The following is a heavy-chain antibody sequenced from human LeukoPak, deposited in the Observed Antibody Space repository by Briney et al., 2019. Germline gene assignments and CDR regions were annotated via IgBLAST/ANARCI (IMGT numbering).Heavy chain of an antibody. Sequence: PGGSLRLSCVASGFTFKSYGMHWVRQAPGKGLEWVAVIWYDGSNKYYADFVKGRFTTSRDNSKNTLYLQMNSLRADDTAVYYCARVSGYSGTWYVDYWGQGTLVTVFS. CDR1: GFTFKSYG. CDR3: ARVSGYSGTWYVDY. J-gene: IGHJ4*02. CDR2: IWYDGSNK. V-gene: IGHV3-33*01. D-gene: IGHD6-13*01.